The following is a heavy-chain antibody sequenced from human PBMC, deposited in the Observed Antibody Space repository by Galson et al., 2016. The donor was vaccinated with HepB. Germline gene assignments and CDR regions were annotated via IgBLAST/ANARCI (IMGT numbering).Heavy chain of an antibody. D-gene: IGHD4-17*01. CDR1: GYTFPDYY. J-gene: IGHJ6*04. Sequence: CKASGYTFPDYYMHWVRQAPGQGLEWIGSIYYNGVTKYNPSLDSRFTISVDTSTRQFSLKVLSVTAADTAVYFCARAEGDYGDLSAAYYCDGVQVWGKGTTVIVSS. CDR2: IYYNGVT. V-gene: IGHV4-59*01. CDR3: ARAEGDYGDLSAAYYCDGVQV.